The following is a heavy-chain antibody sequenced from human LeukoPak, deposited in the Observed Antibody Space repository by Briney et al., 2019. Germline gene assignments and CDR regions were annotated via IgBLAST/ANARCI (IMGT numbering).Heavy chain of an antibody. CDR1: GYTFTGYY. J-gene: IGHJ5*02. CDR3: ARVIGQQQLPNWFDP. D-gene: IGHD6-13*01. V-gene: IGHV1-2*02. Sequence: GASVKVSCKASGYTFTGYYVHWVRQAPGQGLEWMGWINPNSGGTNYAQKFQGRVTMTRDTSISTAYMELSRLRSDDTAVYYCARVIGQQQLPNWFDPWGQGTLVTVSS. CDR2: INPNSGGT.